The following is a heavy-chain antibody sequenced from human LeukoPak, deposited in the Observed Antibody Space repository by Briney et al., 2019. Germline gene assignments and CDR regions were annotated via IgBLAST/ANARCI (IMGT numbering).Heavy chain of an antibody. V-gene: IGHV3-48*03. J-gene: IGHJ3*02. CDR2: SNRRGSTT. Sequence: GGSLRLSCVASGFTFSTYEMDWVRQAPGKGLEWVSHSNRRGSTTYYADSVKGRFTISRDNAKNFLFLRMNGLRAEDTAVYYCARGRSITLLRGVAMSDGFDIWGQGAMVAVSS. D-gene: IGHD3-10*01. CDR1: GFTFSTYE. CDR3: ARGRSITLLRGVAMSDGFDI.